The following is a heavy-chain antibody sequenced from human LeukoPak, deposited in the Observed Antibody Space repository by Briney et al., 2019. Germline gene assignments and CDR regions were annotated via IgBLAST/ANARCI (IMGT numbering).Heavy chain of an antibody. CDR3: ARVGEYSGSENWFDP. D-gene: IGHD1-26*01. V-gene: IGHV4-59*01. CDR2: IYYSGST. J-gene: IGHJ5*02. Sequence: PSETLSLTCTVSGGSISSYYWSWIRQPPGKGLEWSGYIYYSGSTNYNPSLKSRVTISVDTSKNQFSLKLSSVTAADTAVYYCARVGEYSGSENWFDPWGQGTLVTVSS. CDR1: GGSISSYY.